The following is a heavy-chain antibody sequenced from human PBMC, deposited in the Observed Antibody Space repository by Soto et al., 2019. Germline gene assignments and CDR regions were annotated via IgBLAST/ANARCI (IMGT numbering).Heavy chain of an antibody. CDR2: ISSSGSII. V-gene: IGHV3-48*02. Sequence: GGSLRLSCAASGLAFSRYSMNWVRQAPGKGLEWIAYISSSGSIISYSDSVKGRFTISRDNDKDSLYLQMNSLREEDAAVYFCAREGLYDSSGYYPYYFDYWGLGTPVTVSS. D-gene: IGHD3-22*01. CDR3: AREGLYDSSGYYPYYFDY. J-gene: IGHJ4*02. CDR1: GLAFSRYS.